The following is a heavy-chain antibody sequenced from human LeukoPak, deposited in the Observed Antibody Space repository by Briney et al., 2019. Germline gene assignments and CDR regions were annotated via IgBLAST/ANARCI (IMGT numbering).Heavy chain of an antibody. CDR3: ARDNRGAFDI. V-gene: IGHV3-21*01. CDR2: ISSSSSYI. CDR1: GFTFSSYS. J-gene: IGHJ3*02. D-gene: IGHD3-10*01. Sequence: VGSLRLSCAASGFTFSSYSMNWVRQAPGKGLEWVSSISSSSSYIYYADSVKGRFTISRDNAKNSLYLQMNSLRAEDTAVYYCARDNRGAFDIWGQGTMVTVSS.